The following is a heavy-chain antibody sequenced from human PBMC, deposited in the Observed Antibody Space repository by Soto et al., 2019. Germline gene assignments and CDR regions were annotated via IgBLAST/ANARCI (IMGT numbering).Heavy chain of an antibody. CDR3: ARSRIAAAPPGY. J-gene: IGHJ4*02. CDR2: INPSGGST. D-gene: IGHD6-13*01. Sequence: GASVKVSCKVSGYTFTSYYMHWVRQAPGQGLEWMGIINPSGGSTSYAQKFQGRVTMTRDTSTSTVYMELSSLRSEDTAVYYCARSRIAAAPPGYWGQGTLVTVSS. CDR1: GYTFTSYY. V-gene: IGHV1-46*01.